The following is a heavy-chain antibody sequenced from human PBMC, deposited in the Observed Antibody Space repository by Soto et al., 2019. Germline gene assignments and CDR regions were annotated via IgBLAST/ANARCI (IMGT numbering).Heavy chain of an antibody. J-gene: IGHJ6*02. CDR3: ARRRRQLRNYYYYYGMDV. CDR2: IYYGGST. D-gene: IGHD2-2*01. CDR1: GGSISSSSYY. V-gene: IGHV4-39*01. Sequence: SETLSLTCTVSGGSISSSSYYWGWIRQPPGKGLEWIGSIYYGGSTYYNPSLKSRVTISVDTSKNQFSLRLSSVTAADTAVYYCARRRRQLRNYYYYYGMDVWGQGTTVTVSS.